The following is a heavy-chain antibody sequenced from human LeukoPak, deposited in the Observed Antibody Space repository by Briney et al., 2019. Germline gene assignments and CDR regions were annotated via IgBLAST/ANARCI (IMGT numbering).Heavy chain of an antibody. D-gene: IGHD1-1*01. Sequence: GGSLRLSCAASGFTFSSYGMHWVRQAPGKGLEWGACIWYDGSNKYYADSVKGRFTISRDNSKNPLYLQMNSLRAEDTAVYYCAKDHWNALKRGFDYRGQGTLGTVS. CDR3: AKDHWNALKRGFDY. CDR1: GFTFSSYG. CDR2: IWYDGSNK. J-gene: IGHJ4*02. V-gene: IGHV3-30*02.